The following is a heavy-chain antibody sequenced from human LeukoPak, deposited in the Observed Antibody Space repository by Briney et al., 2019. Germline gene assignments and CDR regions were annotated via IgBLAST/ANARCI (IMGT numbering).Heavy chain of an antibody. Sequence: GGSLRLSCAAFGFTVSSNYMSWVRQAPGKGLEWVSVIYSGGSTYYADSVKGRFTISRHNSKNTLYLQMNSLRAEDTAVYYCARQTGPGGYYYGMDVWGQGTTVTVSS. D-gene: IGHD3-10*01. CDR3: ARQTGPGGYYYGMDV. CDR2: IYSGGST. CDR1: GFTVSSNY. V-gene: IGHV3-53*04. J-gene: IGHJ6*02.